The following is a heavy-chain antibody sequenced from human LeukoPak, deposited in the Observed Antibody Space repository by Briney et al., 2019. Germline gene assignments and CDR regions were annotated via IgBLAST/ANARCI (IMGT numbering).Heavy chain of an antibody. CDR1: GGTFSSYA. Sequence: GASVKVSCKASGGTFSSYAISWVRQAPGQGLEWMGRIIPILGIANYAQKFQGRVTITADKSTSTAYMELSSLRSEDTAVYYCARGEILIVGATHFDYWGQGTLVTVSS. CDR3: ARGEILIVGATHFDY. D-gene: IGHD1-26*01. CDR2: IIPILGIA. V-gene: IGHV1-69*04. J-gene: IGHJ4*02.